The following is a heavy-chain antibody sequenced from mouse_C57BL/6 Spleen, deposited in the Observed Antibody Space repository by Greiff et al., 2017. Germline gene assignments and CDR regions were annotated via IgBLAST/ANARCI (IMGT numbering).Heavy chain of an antibody. Sequence: EVQRVESGGGLVKPGGSLKLSCAASGFTFSDYGMHWVRQAPEKGLEWVAYISSGSSTIYYADTVKGRFTIPRDNAKNTLFLKMTSLRSEDTAMYYCATATMVTTVDYWGQGTTLTVSS. D-gene: IGHD2-2*01. CDR3: ATATMVTTVDY. J-gene: IGHJ2*01. CDR2: ISSGSSTI. V-gene: IGHV5-17*01. CDR1: GFTFSDYG.